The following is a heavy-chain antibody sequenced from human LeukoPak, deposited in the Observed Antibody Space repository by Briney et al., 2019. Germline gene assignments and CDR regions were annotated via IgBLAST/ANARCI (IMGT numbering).Heavy chain of an antibody. D-gene: IGHD6-19*01. CDR1: GFTFDDYA. Sequence: GRSLRLSCAASGFTFDDYATHWVRQAPGKGLEWVSGISWNSGSIGYADSVKGRFTISRDNAKNSLYLQMNSLRAEDTALYYCAKDLSSSGWYYFDYWGQGTLVTVSS. CDR2: ISWNSGSI. J-gene: IGHJ4*02. CDR3: AKDLSSSGWYYFDY. V-gene: IGHV3-9*01.